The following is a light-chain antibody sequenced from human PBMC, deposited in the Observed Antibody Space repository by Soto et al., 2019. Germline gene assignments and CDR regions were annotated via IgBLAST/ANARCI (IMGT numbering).Light chain of an antibody. Sequence: QSVLTQPASVSGSPGQSITISCTGTRSDVGSYNLVSWYQQLPGKAPKLMIYEATKRPSGVSCRFSGSKSGNTASLTISGLQAEDEADYYCCSYARSATFYVFGTGTKVTVL. CDR1: RSDVGSYNL. CDR3: CSYARSATFYV. CDR2: EAT. J-gene: IGLJ1*01. V-gene: IGLV2-23*01.